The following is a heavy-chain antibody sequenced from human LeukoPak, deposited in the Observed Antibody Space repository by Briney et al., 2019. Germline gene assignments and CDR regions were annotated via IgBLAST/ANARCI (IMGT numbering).Heavy chain of an antibody. V-gene: IGHV3-23*01. D-gene: IGHD5-12*01. Sequence: GGSLRLSCAASGSTFSSYAMSWVRQAPGKGLEWVSAISGSGGSTYYADSVKGRFTISRDNSKNTLYLQMNSLRAEDTAVYYCAKDGGDIVATQYYYYGMDVWGQGTTVTVSS. CDR1: GSTFSSYA. CDR2: ISGSGGST. CDR3: AKDGGDIVATQYYYYGMDV. J-gene: IGHJ6*02.